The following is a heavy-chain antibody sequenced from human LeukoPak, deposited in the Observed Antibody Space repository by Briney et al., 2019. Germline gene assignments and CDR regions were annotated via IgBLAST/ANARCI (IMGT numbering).Heavy chain of an antibody. V-gene: IGHV3-7*05. CDR1: GFTVSSNY. J-gene: IGHJ6*02. CDR3: ARDPYSSTWSYGMDV. Sequence: GRSLRLSCAASGFTVSSNYMSWVRQAPGKGLEWVATTKQDGSEEVYVDSVRGRFTISRDNAKNSLFLQMNTLRGEDTAVYYCARDPYSSTWSYGMDVWGQGTTVTVSS. D-gene: IGHD6-6*01. CDR2: TKQDGSEE.